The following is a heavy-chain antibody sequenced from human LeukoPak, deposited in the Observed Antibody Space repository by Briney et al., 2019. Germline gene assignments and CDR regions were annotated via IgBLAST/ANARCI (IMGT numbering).Heavy chain of an antibody. CDR2: INHSGST. V-gene: IGHV4-34*01. CDR1: GGSFSGYY. D-gene: IGHD3-22*01. Sequence: PSETLSLTCAVYGGSFSGYYWSWIRQPPGKGLEWIGEINHSGSTNYNPSLKSRVTISVDTSKNQFSLKLSSVTAADTAVYYCARAFYDSSGYYHDAFDIWGQGTMVTVSS. J-gene: IGHJ3*02. CDR3: ARAFYDSSGYYHDAFDI.